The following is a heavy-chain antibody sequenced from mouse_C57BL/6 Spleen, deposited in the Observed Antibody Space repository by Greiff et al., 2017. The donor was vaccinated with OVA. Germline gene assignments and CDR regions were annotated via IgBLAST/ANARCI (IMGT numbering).Heavy chain of an antibody. J-gene: IGHJ2*01. CDR1: GFTFSSYT. CDR3: ARQGWLPSFDY. V-gene: IGHV5-9*01. Sequence: EVMLVESGGGLVKPGGSLKLSCAASGFTFSSYTMSWVRQTPEKRLEWVATISGGGGNTYYPDSVKGRFTISRDNAKNTLYLQMSSLRSEDTALYYCARQGWLPSFDYWGQGTTLTVSS. CDR2: ISGGGGNT. D-gene: IGHD2-3*01.